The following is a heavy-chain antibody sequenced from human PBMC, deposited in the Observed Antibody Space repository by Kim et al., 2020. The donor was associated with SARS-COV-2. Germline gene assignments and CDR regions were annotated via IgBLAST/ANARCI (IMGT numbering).Heavy chain of an antibody. D-gene: IGHD3-16*02. J-gene: IGHJ5*02. V-gene: IGHV3-74*01. Sequence: GGSLRLSCAASGFTFSSYCMHWVRQAPGKGLVWVSRIKSDGSSTSYADSVKGRFTISRDNAKNTLYLQMNSLRAEDTAVYYCARVLKTDYDYVWGSYRSSWFDPWGQGTLVTVSS. CDR1: GFTFSSYC. CDR3: ARVLKTDYDYVWGSYRSSWFDP. CDR2: IKSDGSST.